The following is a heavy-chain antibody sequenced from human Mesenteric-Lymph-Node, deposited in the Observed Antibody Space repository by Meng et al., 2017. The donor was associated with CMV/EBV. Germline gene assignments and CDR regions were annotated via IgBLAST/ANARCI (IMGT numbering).Heavy chain of an antibody. J-gene: IGHJ6*02. Sequence: GSLRLSCTVSGGSISSYYWTWIRQPPGKGLEWIGHISDSGSTNYNPSLESRVTISVDTSKNQFSLKLSSVTAADTAVYYCARVRGNYGAYGYYYYYPMDVWGQGTTVT. V-gene: IGHV4-59*01. CDR3: ARVRGNYGAYGYYYYYPMDV. CDR2: ISDSGST. CDR1: GGSISSYY. D-gene: IGHD4-17*01.